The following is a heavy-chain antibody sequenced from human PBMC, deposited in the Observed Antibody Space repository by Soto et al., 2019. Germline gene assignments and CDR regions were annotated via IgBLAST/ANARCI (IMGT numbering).Heavy chain of an antibody. CDR2: IIPIFGTA. V-gene: IGHV1-69*12. J-gene: IGHJ4*02. Sequence: QVQLVQSGAEVKKAGSSVKVSCKASGGTFSSYAISWVRQAPGQGLEWMGGIIPIFGTADYAQKFQGRVTITADESTSTAYMELSSLRSEDTAVYYCASHYDSSGDYYRGLDYWGQGTLVTVSS. D-gene: IGHD3-22*01. CDR1: GGTFSSYA. CDR3: ASHYDSSGDYYRGLDY.